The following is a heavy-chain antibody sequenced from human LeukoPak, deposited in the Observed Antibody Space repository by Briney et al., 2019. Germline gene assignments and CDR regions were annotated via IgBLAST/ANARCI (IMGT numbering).Heavy chain of an antibody. V-gene: IGHV1-18*01. CDR2: ISTSNGDT. J-gene: IGHJ5*02. CDR3: ARDPYHRLGPPLDL. Sequence: ASVKVSCGASGYTFTNSDITWVRQAPGQGLEWMGRISTSNGDTNYAAKLQGRVTMTTDTSTSTVYMELGSLTFDDTAVYFCARDPYHRLGPPLDLWGQGTLVTVSS. CDR1: GYTFTNSD. D-gene: IGHD1-14*01.